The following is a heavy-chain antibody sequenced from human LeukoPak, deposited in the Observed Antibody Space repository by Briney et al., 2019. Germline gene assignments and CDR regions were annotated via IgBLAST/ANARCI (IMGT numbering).Heavy chain of an antibody. CDR2: IVPIFGTS. V-gene: IGHV1-69*13. CDR1: GGTFNDYA. Sequence: SVKVSCKASGGTFNDYAISWVRQGRGQGLEWMGGIVPIFGTSNHAQKFQGRVTITADESTSTAYMEMSRLRSEDTAVYYCAREYYDILTGDRLFDYWGQGTLVTVSS. CDR3: AREYYDILTGDRLFDY. D-gene: IGHD3-9*01. J-gene: IGHJ4*02.